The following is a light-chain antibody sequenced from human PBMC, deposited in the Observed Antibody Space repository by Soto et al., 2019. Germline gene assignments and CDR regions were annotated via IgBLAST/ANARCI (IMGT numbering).Light chain of an antibody. CDR3: RQYGSSYPYT. Sequence: EVVLTQSPGTLSLSPGESASLSCRASQSVTNNYLAWYQQRPGQAPRLLIFGSSDRATGIPDRFSGSGSGTDFTLTISRLEPEDFAVYYCRQYGSSYPYTFGQGTKLEIK. J-gene: IGKJ2*01. CDR2: GSS. V-gene: IGKV3-20*01. CDR1: QSVTNNY.